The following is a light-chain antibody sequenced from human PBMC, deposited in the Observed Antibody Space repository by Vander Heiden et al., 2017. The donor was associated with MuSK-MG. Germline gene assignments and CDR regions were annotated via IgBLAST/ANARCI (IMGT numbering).Light chain of an antibody. CDR1: SGDIGGYNY. V-gene: IGLV2-14*03. CDR2: GVY. CDR3: SSYTSTSTVV. Sequence: QSALTQPASVSVSPGQSITISCTGTSGDIGGYNYVSWYQQPPGKAPKLVIYGVYNRPSGVSYRFSGSKSGNTASLTISGLQADDEADYYCSSYTSTSTVVFGGGTKLTVL. J-gene: IGLJ2*01.